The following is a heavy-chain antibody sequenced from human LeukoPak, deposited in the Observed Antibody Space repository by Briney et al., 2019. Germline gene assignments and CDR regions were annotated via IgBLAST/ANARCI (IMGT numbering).Heavy chain of an antibody. CDR2: VNHSGST. D-gene: IGHD3-9*01. J-gene: IGHJ6*03. Sequence: SETLSLTCAVYGGSFSDYFWTWIRQPPGMRLEWIGEVNHSGSTNYNPSLKSRVTISVDTSKNQFSLNLRSLTAADTAVYYCARILARQFTSFSDLTPYSYYYIDVWGNGTAVSVSS. CDR1: GGSFSDYF. CDR3: ARILARQFTSFSDLTPYSYYYIDV. V-gene: IGHV4-34*01.